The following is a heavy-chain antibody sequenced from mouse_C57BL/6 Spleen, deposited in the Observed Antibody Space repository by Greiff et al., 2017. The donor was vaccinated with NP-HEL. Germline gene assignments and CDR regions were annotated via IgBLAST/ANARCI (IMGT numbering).Heavy chain of an antibody. Sequence: EVQLQESGPGLVKPSQSLSLTCSVTGYSITSGYYWNWIRQFPGNKLEWMGYISYDGSNNYNPSLKNRISITRDTSKNLFFLKLNSVTTEDTATYYCARETYDWYFDVWGTGTTVTVSS. J-gene: IGHJ1*03. V-gene: IGHV3-6*01. CDR1: GYSITSGYY. D-gene: IGHD2-10*02. CDR2: ISYDGSN. CDR3: ARETYDWYFDV.